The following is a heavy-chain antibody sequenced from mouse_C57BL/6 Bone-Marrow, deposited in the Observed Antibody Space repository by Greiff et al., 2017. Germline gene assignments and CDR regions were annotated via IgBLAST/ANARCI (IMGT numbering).Heavy chain of an antibody. CDR2: IDPSDSET. CDR1: GYTFTSYW. CDR3: AKTHYYGSSYGGYAMDY. Sequence: QVQLQQPGAELVRPGSSVKLSCKASGYTFTSYWMHWVKQRPIQGLEWIGNIDPSDSETHYNQKFKDKATLTVDKSSSTAYMQLSSLTSEDAAVYYGAKTHYYGSSYGGYAMDYWGQGTSVTGSS. J-gene: IGHJ4*01. D-gene: IGHD1-1*01. V-gene: IGHV1-52*01.